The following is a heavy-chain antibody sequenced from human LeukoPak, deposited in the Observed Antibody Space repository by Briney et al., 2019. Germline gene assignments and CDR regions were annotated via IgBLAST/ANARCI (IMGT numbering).Heavy chain of an antibody. Sequence: PSETLSLTCAVYGGSFSSYYWSWIRQPPGKGLEWIGYIYYSGSTGYNPSLKSRVTISVDASKNQFSLKLSSVTAADTAVYYRATLRYCGGGSCFPKYFQHWGQGTLVTVSS. D-gene: IGHD2-15*01. V-gene: IGHV4-59*08. CDR2: IYYSGST. CDR3: ATLRYCGGGSCFPKYFQH. J-gene: IGHJ1*01. CDR1: GGSFSSYY.